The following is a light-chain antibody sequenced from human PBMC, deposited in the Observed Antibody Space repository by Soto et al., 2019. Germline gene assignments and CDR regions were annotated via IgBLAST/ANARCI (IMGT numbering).Light chain of an antibody. CDR1: QSLVHSDGNTY. CDR2: QIS. CDR3: MQATQLPLT. Sequence: DIVMTQTPLSSLVTLGQPASISCRSSQSLVHSDGNTYLSWLHLRPGQSPRLLIYQISYRFSVVPDRFSGSGAGTDFTLQISRVEEDDAGIYYCMQATQLPLTFGGGTKVEIK. J-gene: IGKJ4*01. V-gene: IGKV2-24*01.